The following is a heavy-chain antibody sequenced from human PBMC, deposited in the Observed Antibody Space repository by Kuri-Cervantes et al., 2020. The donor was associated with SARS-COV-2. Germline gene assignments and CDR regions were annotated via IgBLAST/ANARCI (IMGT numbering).Heavy chain of an antibody. V-gene: IGHV3-30*02. D-gene: IGHD2-21*01. J-gene: IGHJ3*02. CDR3: AKSGIERGNSPDAYGI. CDR1: GFTFSSDG. Sequence: GGSLRLSCAASGFTFSSDGMHWVRQAPGKGLEWVAFIRYDGNNKYYADSVEGRFTVSRDNSKNTLFVQMNSLRTDDTAVYYCAKSGIERGNSPDAYGIWGQGTMVTVSS. CDR2: IRYDGNNK.